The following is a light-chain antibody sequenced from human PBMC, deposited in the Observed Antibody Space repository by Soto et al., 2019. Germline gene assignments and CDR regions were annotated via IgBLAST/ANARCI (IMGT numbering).Light chain of an antibody. CDR3: QQFENLPLT. V-gene: IGKV1-33*01. J-gene: IGKJ4*01. CDR1: QDNYNC. Sequence: DIQMNQSPSSLSASVGDRVTITCQASQDNYNCLNWYQQKPGKAPNLLISDASRLQTGVPSRFSVSGSGTHFTLSISSLQPEDVSTYYCQQFENLPLTFGGGTKVEIK. CDR2: DAS.